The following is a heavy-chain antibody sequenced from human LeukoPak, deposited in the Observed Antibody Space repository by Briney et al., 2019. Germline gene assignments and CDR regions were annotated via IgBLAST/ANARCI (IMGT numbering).Heavy chain of an antibody. J-gene: IGHJ4*02. Sequence: ASVKVSCKASVYTFTSYDINWVRQATGQGLEWVGWMNPNSGNTGYAQKFQGRVTMTRNTSISTAYMELSSLRSEDTAVYYCARARIAARKVASLGYWGQGTLVTVSS. CDR2: MNPNSGNT. CDR1: VYTFTSYD. CDR3: ARARIAARKVASLGY. V-gene: IGHV1-8*01. D-gene: IGHD6-6*01.